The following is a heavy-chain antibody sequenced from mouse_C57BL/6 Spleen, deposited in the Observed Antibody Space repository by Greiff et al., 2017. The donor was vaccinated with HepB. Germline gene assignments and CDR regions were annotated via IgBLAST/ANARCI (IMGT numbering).Heavy chain of an antibody. V-gene: IGHV5-6*01. CDR1: GFTFSSYG. CDR2: ISSGGSYT. CDR3: ASWHFDY. J-gene: IGHJ2*01. Sequence: EVQLQESGGDLVKPGGSLKLSCAASGFTFSSYGMSWVRQTPDKRLEWVATISSGGSYTYYPDSVKGRFTISRDNAKNTLYLQMSSLKSEDTAMYYCASWHFDYWGQGTTLTVSS.